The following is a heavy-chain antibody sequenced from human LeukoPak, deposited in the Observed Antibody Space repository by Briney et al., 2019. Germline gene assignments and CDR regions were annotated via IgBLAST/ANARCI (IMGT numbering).Heavy chain of an antibody. J-gene: IGHJ4*02. D-gene: IGHD1-26*01. CDR3: GKGLGGSFAAGNY. CDR2: IIPIFGTA. Sequence: ASVKVSCKASGGTFSSYAISWVRQAPGQGLEWMGGIIPIFGTANYAQKFQGRVTITADESTSTAYMELSSLRPEDTAVYYCGKGLGGSFAAGNYWGQGTPVTVSS. V-gene: IGHV1-69*13. CDR1: GGTFSSYA.